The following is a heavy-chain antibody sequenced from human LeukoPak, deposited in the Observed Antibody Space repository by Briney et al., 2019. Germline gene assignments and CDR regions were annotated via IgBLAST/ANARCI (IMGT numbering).Heavy chain of an antibody. CDR3: ARQSAAAQYRYWFDH. J-gene: IGHJ5*02. D-gene: IGHD6-25*01. Sequence: GESLKIPCKGSGYSFASFWIDRVRQMPGKGLEWMGVIYPADSDPRYSPSFQGQVTISADKSTSTAYLQWSTLKASDTAIYYCARQSAAAQYRYWFDHWGQGTLVTVSS. CDR1: GYSFASFW. CDR2: IYPADSDP. V-gene: IGHV5-51*01.